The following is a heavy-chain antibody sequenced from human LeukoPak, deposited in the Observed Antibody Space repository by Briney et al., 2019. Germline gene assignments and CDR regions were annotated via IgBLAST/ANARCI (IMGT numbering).Heavy chain of an antibody. CDR3: ARGIRPYYGSGSPVYYYYGMDV. V-gene: IGHV3-66*01. CDR1: GFTVSSNY. J-gene: IGHJ6*02. CDR2: IYTGGST. D-gene: IGHD3-10*01. Sequence: PGGSLRLSCAASGFTVSSNYMSWVRQAPGKGLEWVSVIYTGGSTYYADSVKGRFTISRDNSKNTLYLQMNSLRAEDTAVYYCARGIRPYYGSGSPVYYYYGMDVWGQGTTVTVSS.